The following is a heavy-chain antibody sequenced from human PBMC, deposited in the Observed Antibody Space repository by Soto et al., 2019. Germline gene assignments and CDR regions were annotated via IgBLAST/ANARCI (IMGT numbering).Heavy chain of an antibody. J-gene: IGHJ4*02. Sequence: GGSLRLSCAASGFTFSSDGMHWVRQAPGKGLEWVAVISYDGSNKYYADSVKGRFTISRDNAKNSLYLQMNSLRAEDTAVYYCARERYSYPLWGQGTLVTVSS. CDR3: ARERYSYPL. D-gene: IGHD5-18*01. CDR2: ISYDGSNK. V-gene: IGHV3-30*03. CDR1: GFTFSSDG.